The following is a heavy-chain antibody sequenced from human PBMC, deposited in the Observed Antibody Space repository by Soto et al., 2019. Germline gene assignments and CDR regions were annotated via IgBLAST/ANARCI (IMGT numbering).Heavy chain of an antibody. J-gene: IGHJ4*02. CDR3: ARVLSAMADFDY. CDR1: GGTFSSYA. Sequence: SVKVSCKASGGTFSSYAISWVRQAPGQGLEWMGGVIPIFGTANYAQKFQGRVTITADESTSTAYMELSSLRSEDTAVYYCARVLSAMADFDYWGQGTLVTVSS. CDR2: VIPIFGTA. D-gene: IGHD5-18*01. V-gene: IGHV1-69*13.